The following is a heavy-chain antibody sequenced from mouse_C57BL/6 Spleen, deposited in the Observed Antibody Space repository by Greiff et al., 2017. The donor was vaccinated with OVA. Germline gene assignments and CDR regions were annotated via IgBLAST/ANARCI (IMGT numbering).Heavy chain of an antibody. J-gene: IGHJ3*01. CDR2: IHPNSGST. Sequence: QVQLQQPGAELVKPGASVKLSCKASGYTFTSYWMHWVKQRPGQGLEWIGMIHPNSGSTNYNEKFKSKATLTVDKSSSTAYMHLSSLTSEDSAVYYCARYDYGGAYWGQGTLVTVSA. V-gene: IGHV1-64*01. D-gene: IGHD2-4*01. CDR3: ARYDYGGAY. CDR1: GYTFTSYW.